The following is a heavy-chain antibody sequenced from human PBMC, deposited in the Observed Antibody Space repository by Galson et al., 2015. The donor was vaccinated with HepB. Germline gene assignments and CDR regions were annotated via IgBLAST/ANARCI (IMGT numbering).Heavy chain of an antibody. CDR1: GFTFSSYS. J-gene: IGHJ6*02. V-gene: IGHV3-21*01. CDR2: ISSSSSYI. D-gene: IGHD2-2*01. CDR3: ARDIVVVPAAMPPYYYYYGMDV. Sequence: LRLSCAASGFTFSSYSMNWVRQAPGKGLEWVSSISSSSSYIYYADSVKGRFTISRDNAKNSLYLQMNSLRAEDTAVYYCARDIVVVPAAMPPYYYYYGMDVWGQGTTVTVSS.